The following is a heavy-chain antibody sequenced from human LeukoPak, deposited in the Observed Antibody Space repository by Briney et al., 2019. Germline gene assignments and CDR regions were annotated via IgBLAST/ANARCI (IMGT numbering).Heavy chain of an antibody. CDR1: GGSISSYY. V-gene: IGHV4-59*01. J-gene: IGHJ3*02. CDR2: IYYSGST. D-gene: IGHD5-12*01. CDR3: ARDRRRVYSGYDSLDAFDI. Sequence: NPSETLSLTCTVSGGSISSYYWSWIRQPPGKGLEWIGYIYYSGSTNYNPSLKSRVTISVDTSKNQFSLKLSSVTAADTAVYYCARDRRRVYSGYDSLDAFDIWGQGTMVTVSS.